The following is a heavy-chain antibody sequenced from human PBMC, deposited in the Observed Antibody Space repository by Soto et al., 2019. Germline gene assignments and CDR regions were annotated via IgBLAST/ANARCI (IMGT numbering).Heavy chain of an antibody. CDR1: GWSFSGYY. Sequence: SETLSLTCAVYGWSFSGYYWSWIRQPPGKGLEWIGEINHSGSTNYNPSLKSRVTISVDTSKNQFSLKLSSVTAADTAVYYCARAAPRYCSGGSCCSGRDYWGQGTLVTVSS. CDR2: INHSGST. D-gene: IGHD2-15*01. V-gene: IGHV4-34*01. J-gene: IGHJ4*02. CDR3: ARAAPRYCSGGSCCSGRDY.